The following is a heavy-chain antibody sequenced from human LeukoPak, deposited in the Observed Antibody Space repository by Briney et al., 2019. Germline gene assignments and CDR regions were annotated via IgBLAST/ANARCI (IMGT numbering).Heavy chain of an antibody. Sequence: PGGSLRLSCAVSGFPFREYAMSWVRQAPGKGLEWVSGISNGVDGTYYADSVKGRVTISRDNSMATVYLQIDRLRVDDTAVYFCARGRPFDCWGQGILVTVFS. CDR1: GFPFREYA. CDR2: ISNGVDGT. J-gene: IGHJ4*02. V-gene: IGHV3-23*01. CDR3: ARGRPFDC.